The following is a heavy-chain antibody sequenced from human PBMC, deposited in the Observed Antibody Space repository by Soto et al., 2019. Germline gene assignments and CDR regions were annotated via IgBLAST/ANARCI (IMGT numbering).Heavy chain of an antibody. CDR2: IHHSGST. CDR3: ARGGYYFYMDV. D-gene: IGHD1-26*01. CDR1: GGSISISNW. J-gene: IGHJ6*03. V-gene: IGHV4-4*02. Sequence: QVQLQESGPGLVKPSETLSLTCAVSGGSISISNWWSWVRRTPGKGLEWIGQIHHSGSTNYSPSLTSPVTISVDKSKNQFSLKMNSVTAADTAVYYCARGGYYFYMDVWGKGTTVTVSS.